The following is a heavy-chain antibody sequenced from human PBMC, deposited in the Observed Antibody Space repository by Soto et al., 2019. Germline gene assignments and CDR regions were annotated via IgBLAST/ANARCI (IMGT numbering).Heavy chain of an antibody. CDR3: AKNPRIAVAGTARSYWYFDL. V-gene: IGHV3-23*01. Sequence: GGSLRLSCAASGFTFSSYAMSWVRQAPGKGLEWVSAISGSGGSTYYADSVKGRFTISRDNSKNTLYLQMNSLRAEDTAVYYCAKNPRIAVAGTARSYWYFDLWGRGTLGTVSS. CDR1: GFTFSSYA. D-gene: IGHD6-19*01. CDR2: ISGSGGST. J-gene: IGHJ2*01.